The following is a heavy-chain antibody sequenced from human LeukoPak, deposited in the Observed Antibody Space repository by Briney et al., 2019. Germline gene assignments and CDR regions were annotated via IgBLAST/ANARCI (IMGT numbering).Heavy chain of an antibody. CDR2: IYYSGST. CDR1: GGSISSGGYY. V-gene: IGHV4-31*03. J-gene: IGHJ4*02. CDR3: ARDAHSYSDY. Sequence: SETLSLTCTVSGGSISSGGYYWSWIRQHPGKGLEWIGYIYYSGSTYYNPSLKSRVTISVDTSKNQFSLKLGSVTAADTAVYYCARDAHSYSDYWGQGTLVTVSS.